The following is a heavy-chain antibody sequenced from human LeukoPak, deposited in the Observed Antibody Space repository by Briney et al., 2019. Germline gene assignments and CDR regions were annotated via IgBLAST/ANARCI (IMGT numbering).Heavy chain of an antibody. CDR1: GGSISSSGYY. V-gene: IGHV4-39*07. CDR3: ARASYSYDINGWVPFDY. CDR2: SYYSGTT. D-gene: IGHD3-22*01. J-gene: IGHJ4*02. Sequence: PSETLSLTCTVSGGSISSSGYYCGWIRQPPGKGLEWIGTSYYSGTTYYNPSLKSRVTISGDTSKNQFSLRLSSVTAADTAVYYCARASYSYDINGWVPFDYWGQGTLVTVSS.